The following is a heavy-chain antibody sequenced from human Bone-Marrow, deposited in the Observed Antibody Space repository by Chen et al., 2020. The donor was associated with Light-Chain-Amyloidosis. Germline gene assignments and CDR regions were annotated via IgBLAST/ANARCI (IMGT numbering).Heavy chain of an antibody. CDR2: ISSNGNAI. V-gene: IGHV3-48*01. CDR1: GFTFGTYS. J-gene: IGHJ4*02. D-gene: IGHD6-13*01. Sequence: VQLVESGGGLVQPGGSLRLSCAASGFTFGTYSLTWVRQAPGKGLEWLSYISSNGNAIFYAASVRGRFTISRDNANSSIYLQMRNRRVEDTAVYYCARDSGESAADDFWGQGTLVTVSS. CDR3: ARDSGESAADDF.